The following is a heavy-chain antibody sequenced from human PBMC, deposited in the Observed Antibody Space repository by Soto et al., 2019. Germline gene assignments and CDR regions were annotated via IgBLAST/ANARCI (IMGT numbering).Heavy chain of an antibody. CDR3: ARSQYCTNGVCPGLDP. J-gene: IGHJ5*02. V-gene: IGHV4-30-4*08. CDR1: GGSISRGDYY. Sequence: SESLSLTCTVSGGSISRGDYYCSWMRQPPGKGLEWIGYLYYSGSTYYSPSPQSRVTISVDTSKNQCSLTLSSVTAADTAVYYCARSQYCTNGVCPGLDPWGQGPLVTVSS. CDR2: LYYSGST. D-gene: IGHD2-8*01.